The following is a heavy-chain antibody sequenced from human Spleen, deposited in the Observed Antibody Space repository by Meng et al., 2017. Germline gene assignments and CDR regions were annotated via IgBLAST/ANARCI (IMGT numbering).Heavy chain of an antibody. CDR3: AKGPNMVVAPTLHFDS. V-gene: IGHV3-23*01. CDR1: GFNFNTYA. Sequence: GESLKISCAASGFNFNTYAMSWVRQAPGKGLEWVSVISYNGGSTYSADSVKGRFTISRDNSRNMLYLQVNSLRAEDTAVYYCAKGPNMVVAPTLHFDSWGQGTLVTVSS. D-gene: IGHD2-15*01. J-gene: IGHJ4*02. CDR2: ISYNGGST.